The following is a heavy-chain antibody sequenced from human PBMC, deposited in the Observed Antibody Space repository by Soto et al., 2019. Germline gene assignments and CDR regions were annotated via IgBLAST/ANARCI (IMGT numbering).Heavy chain of an antibody. CDR3: VRLRKPGVEQPPLDY. J-gene: IGHJ4*02. CDR1: GGSISSSSYY. CDR2: IYYSGST. V-gene: IGHV4-39*01. D-gene: IGHD6-13*01. Sequence: SETLSLTCTVSGGSISSSSYYWGWIRQPPGKGLEWIGSIYYSGSTYYNPSLKSRVTISVDTSKNQFSLKLSSVTAADTAVYYCVRLRKPGVEQPPLDYWGQGTLVTVSS.